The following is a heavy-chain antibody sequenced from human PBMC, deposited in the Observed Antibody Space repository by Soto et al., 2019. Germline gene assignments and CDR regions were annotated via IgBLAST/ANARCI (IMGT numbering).Heavy chain of an antibody. Sequence: SQTLSLTCVISGDSVSSNSAAWNWIRQSPSRGLEWLGRTYYRSKWYNDYAISVKSRIIINSDTSKNQFSLQLNSVTPEDTAVYYCARAYYDSSGYWLGTLDAFDIWGQGTMVTVSS. V-gene: IGHV6-1*01. J-gene: IGHJ3*02. CDR1: GDSVSSNSAA. CDR3: ARAYYDSSGYWLGTLDAFDI. CDR2: TYYRSKWYN. D-gene: IGHD3-22*01.